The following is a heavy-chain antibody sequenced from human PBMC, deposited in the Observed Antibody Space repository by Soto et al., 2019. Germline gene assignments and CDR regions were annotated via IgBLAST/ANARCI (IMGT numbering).Heavy chain of an antibody. CDR1: GFTFNYYW. J-gene: IGHJ3*01. D-gene: IGHD2-21*02. Sequence: GGSLRLSCAASGFTFNYYWMHWVRQAPGQGLVWVSHIHSDGSSTTYADSVKGRFTISRDNAKNTLYLQMNSLRAEDTAVYYCARGDKGGFDLWGQGTTVPVSS. CDR2: IHSDGSST. V-gene: IGHV3-74*01. CDR3: ARGDKGGFDL.